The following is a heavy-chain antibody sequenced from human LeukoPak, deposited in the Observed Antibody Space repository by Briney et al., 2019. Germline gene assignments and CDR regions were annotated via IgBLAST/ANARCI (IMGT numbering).Heavy chain of an antibody. J-gene: IGHJ5*02. CDR3: ARVVRGVPAAIRRRDWFDP. Sequence: GGSLRLSCAASGFTFSSYAMHWVRQAPGKGLEWVAVISYDGSNKYYADSVKGRFTISRDNSKNTLYLQMNSLRAEDTAVYYCARVVRGVPAAIRRRDWFDPWGQGTLVTVSS. D-gene: IGHD2-2*02. CDR2: ISYDGSNK. V-gene: IGHV3-30-3*01. CDR1: GFTFSSYA.